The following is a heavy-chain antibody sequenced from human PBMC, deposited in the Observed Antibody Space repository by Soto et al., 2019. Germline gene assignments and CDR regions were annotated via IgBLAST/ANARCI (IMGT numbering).Heavy chain of an antibody. Sequence: QITLKESGPTLVKPTQTLTLTCTFSAFSLSTGGVGVGWIRQPPGKALEWLALIYWDDGKRYSPSLRSRLTTTKDTSKNQVVLTMTNMEPVDTATYYCIQSRCGGDCLQSYASYYYSGMDVWGQGTTVTVSS. CDR2: IYWDDGK. D-gene: IGHD2-21*02. CDR3: IQSRCGGDCLQSYASYYYSGMDV. J-gene: IGHJ6*02. V-gene: IGHV2-5*02. CDR1: AFSLSTGGVG.